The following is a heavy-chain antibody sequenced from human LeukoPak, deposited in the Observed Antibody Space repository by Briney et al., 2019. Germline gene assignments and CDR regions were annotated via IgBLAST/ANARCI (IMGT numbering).Heavy chain of an antibody. V-gene: IGHV3-21*01. CDR1: GFTVSSNY. J-gene: IGHJ4*02. D-gene: IGHD6-13*01. CDR2: ISSGGTYI. Sequence: KAGGSLRLSCAASGFTVSSNYMNWVRQAPGKGLEWVSSISSGGTYIYYADSVRGRFTISRDNAKDSLYLQMNSLRAEDTAVYYCARDRSTSDYWGQGTLVTVSS. CDR3: ARDRSTSDY.